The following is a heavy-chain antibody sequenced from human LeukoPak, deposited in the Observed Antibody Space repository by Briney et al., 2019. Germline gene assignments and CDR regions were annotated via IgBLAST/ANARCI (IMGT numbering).Heavy chain of an antibody. V-gene: IGHV4-59*08. J-gene: IGHJ5*02. D-gene: IGHD3-16*01. CDR3: ARHRPGERRFDP. Sequence: PSETLSLTCTVSGGSISSDYCGWIRQPPGKGLEWIGYINYSGNTNYNPSLKSRVTISVDTSENQFSLRLSSVTAADTAVYYCARHRPGERRFDPWGQGALVTVSS. CDR1: GGSISSDY. CDR2: INYSGNT.